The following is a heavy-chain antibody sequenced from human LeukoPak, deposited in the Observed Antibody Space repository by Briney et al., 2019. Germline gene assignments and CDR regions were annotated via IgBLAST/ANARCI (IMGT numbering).Heavy chain of an antibody. D-gene: IGHD4-17*01. CDR3: AKGHSDYGTGFDQ. CDR2: ITGSGDST. J-gene: IGHJ4*02. CDR1: GGSISSGGYY. V-gene: IGHV3-23*01. Sequence: LSLTCTVSGGSISSGGYYWSWVRRAPGKGLECVSVITGSGDSTYYADSVKGRFTISRDNSKNTLFLQMNSLRAEDTAVYYCAKGHSDYGTGFDQWGQGTLVSISS.